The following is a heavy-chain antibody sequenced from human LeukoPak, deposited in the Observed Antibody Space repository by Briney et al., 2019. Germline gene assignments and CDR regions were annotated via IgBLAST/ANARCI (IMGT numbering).Heavy chain of an antibody. CDR1: AYTLTELS. CDR3: ATSTYYYTGYSSSCYAFDI. CDR2: FDPEDGET. D-gene: IGHD6-13*01. J-gene: IGHJ3*02. V-gene: IGHV1-24*01. Sequence: GASVKVSCKVSAYTLTELSMHWVRQAPGKGLEWMGGFDPEDGETIYAQKFQGRVTMTEDTSTDTAYMELSSLRSEDTAVYYCATSTYYYTGYSSSCYAFDIWGQGTMVTVSS.